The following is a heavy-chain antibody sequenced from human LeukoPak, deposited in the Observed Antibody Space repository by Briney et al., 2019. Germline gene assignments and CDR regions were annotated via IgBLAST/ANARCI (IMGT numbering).Heavy chain of an antibody. D-gene: IGHD5-12*01. CDR2: ITATSTTF. CDR3: ARSLSGYDPLSAF. CDR1: GFSFTSYS. J-gene: IGHJ4*01. Sequence: PGGSLRLSCEVSGFSFTSYSMTWVRQVPGEGLEWIAYITATSTTFYYADSVKGRFTISRDNARNSLYLQMNSLTVEDTAGYYCARSLSGYDPLSAFWGHGTRVTVS. V-gene: IGHV3-48*01.